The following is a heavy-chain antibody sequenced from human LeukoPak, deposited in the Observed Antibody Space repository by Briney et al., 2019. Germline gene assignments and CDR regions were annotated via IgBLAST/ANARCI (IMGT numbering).Heavy chain of an antibody. Sequence: GGSLRLSCAAAVFTFSSYAMSWVRQAPAQGLEWVSTSSGSGGSTYYADSVKGRFTISRDNSKNTLYLQMNSLRAEDTAVYYCAKDVGIQLCFDYWGQGTLVTVSS. J-gene: IGHJ4*02. V-gene: IGHV3-23*01. CDR3: AKDVGIQLCFDY. CDR1: VFTFSSYA. D-gene: IGHD5-18*01. CDR2: SSGSGGST.